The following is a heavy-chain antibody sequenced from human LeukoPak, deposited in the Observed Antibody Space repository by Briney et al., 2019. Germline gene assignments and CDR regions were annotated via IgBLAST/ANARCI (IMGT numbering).Heavy chain of an antibody. CDR3: ATRGDILTGYPYYFDY. Sequence: PGGSLRLSCAASGLTFSSYAMSWVRQAPGKGLEWGSAISGSGGSTYYAEFVKGRFTISRDNSKTTLYLQMNSLRAEDTAVYYCATRGDILTGYPYYFDYWGQGTLVTVSS. D-gene: IGHD3-9*01. CDR2: ISGSGGST. CDR1: GLTFSSYA. J-gene: IGHJ4*02. V-gene: IGHV3-23*01.